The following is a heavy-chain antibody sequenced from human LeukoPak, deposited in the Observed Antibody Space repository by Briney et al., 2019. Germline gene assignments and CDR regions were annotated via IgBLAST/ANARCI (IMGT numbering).Heavy chain of an antibody. J-gene: IGHJ3*02. V-gene: IGHV4-61*01. Sequence: SETLSLTCTVSGGSVSSGSYYWSWIRQPPGKGLEWIGYIYYSGSTNYNPSLKSRVTISVDTSKNQFSLKLSSVTAADTAVYYCARYYYDSSGYYYNAFDIWGQGTMVTVSS. D-gene: IGHD3-22*01. CDR3: ARYYYDSSGYYYNAFDI. CDR1: GGSVSSGSYY. CDR2: IYYSGST.